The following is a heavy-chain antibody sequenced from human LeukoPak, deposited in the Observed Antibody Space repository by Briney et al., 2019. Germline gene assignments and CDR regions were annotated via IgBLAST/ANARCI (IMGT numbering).Heavy chain of an antibody. D-gene: IGHD2-8*01. CDR3: AAHIVLMVYAVRGFDY. CDR2: ISGSGGST. Sequence: GGSLRLSCAASGFTFSSYAMSWVRQAPGKGLEWVSAISGSGGSTYYADSVKGRFTTSRDNSKNTLYLQMNSLRAEDTAVYYCAAHIVLMVYAVRGFDYWGQGTLVTVSS. V-gene: IGHV3-23*01. CDR1: GFTFSSYA. J-gene: IGHJ4*02.